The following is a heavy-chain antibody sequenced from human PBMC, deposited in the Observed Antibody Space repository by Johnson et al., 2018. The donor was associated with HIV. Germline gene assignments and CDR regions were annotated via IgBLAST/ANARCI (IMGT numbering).Heavy chain of an antibody. V-gene: IGHV3-30*03. CDR3: ARDREDPSYSYVAFDI. CDR1: GFTFSHYG. D-gene: IGHD5-18*01. CDR2: ISYDGSNR. Sequence: QVQLVESGGGVVQPGRSLRLSCAASGFTFSHYGMHWVRQAPGKGLEWVAIISYDGSNRYYADSVKDRFTISRDNSKNTLYLQMNSLRAEDTAVYYCARDREDPSYSYVAFDIWGQGTMVTVSS. J-gene: IGHJ3*02.